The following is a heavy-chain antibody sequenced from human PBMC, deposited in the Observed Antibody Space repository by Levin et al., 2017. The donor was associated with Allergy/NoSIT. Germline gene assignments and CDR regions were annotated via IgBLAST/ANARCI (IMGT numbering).Heavy chain of an antibody. V-gene: IGHV1-46*01. CDR2: ITPSGDTT. CDR3: ARGATIPVAGTNYYYGMDV. D-gene: IGHD6-19*01. CDR1: GYTFTSYY. Sequence: ASVKVSCKASGYTFTSYYIHWVRQAPGQGLEWMGIITPSGDTTIYAQKFQGRVTMSRDTSTSTVYMELSRLRSEDTAIYYCARGATIPVAGTNYYYGMDVWGQGTTVTVSS. J-gene: IGHJ6*02.